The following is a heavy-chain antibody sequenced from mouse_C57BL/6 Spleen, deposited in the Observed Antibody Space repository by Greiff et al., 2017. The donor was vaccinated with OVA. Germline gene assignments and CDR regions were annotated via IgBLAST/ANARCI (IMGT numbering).Heavy chain of an antibody. D-gene: IGHD4-1*01. CDR1: GYTFTSSW. Sequence: QVQLQQPGAELVKPGASVKLSCKASGYTFTSSWMHWVKQRPGQGLEWIGMIHPNSGSTNYNEKFKSKATLTVDKSSSTAYMQLSSLTSDDSAVYYCAPLTGTFDYWGQGTTLTGSS. V-gene: IGHV1-64*01. J-gene: IGHJ2*01. CDR2: IHPNSGST. CDR3: APLTGTFDY.